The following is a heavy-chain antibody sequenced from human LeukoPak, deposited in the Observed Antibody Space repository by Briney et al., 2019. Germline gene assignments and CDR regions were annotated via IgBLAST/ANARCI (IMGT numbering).Heavy chain of an antibody. D-gene: IGHD5-24*01. CDR3: ARDVEMATIT. Sequence: GGSLRLSCAASGFTFSSHAMSWVRQAPGKGLEWVSAISGSGGSAYYADSVKGRFTISRDNSKNTLYLQMNSLRAEDTAVYYCARDVEMATITWGQGTLVTVSS. CDR1: GFTFSSHA. V-gene: IGHV3-23*01. J-gene: IGHJ4*02. CDR2: ISGSGGSA.